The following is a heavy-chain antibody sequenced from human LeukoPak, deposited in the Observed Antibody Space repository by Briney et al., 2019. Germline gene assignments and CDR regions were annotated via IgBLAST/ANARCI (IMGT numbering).Heavy chain of an antibody. Sequence: PSETLSLTCTVSGGSISSGDYYWSWIRQPPGKGLEWIGYIYYSGSTYYNPSLKSRVTISVDTSKNQFSLKLSSVTAADTAVYYCARDEAPVLGATNAFDIWGRGTMVTVSS. J-gene: IGHJ3*02. CDR3: ARDEAPVLGATNAFDI. CDR1: GGSISSGDYY. V-gene: IGHV4-30-4*08. CDR2: IYYSGST. D-gene: IGHD1-26*01.